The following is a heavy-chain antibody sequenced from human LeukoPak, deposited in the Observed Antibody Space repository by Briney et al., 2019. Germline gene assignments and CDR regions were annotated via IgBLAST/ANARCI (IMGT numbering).Heavy chain of an antibody. V-gene: IGHV3-43*01. J-gene: IGHJ4*02. CDR2: IRWEGGTT. D-gene: IGHD3-3*01. Sequence: PGGSLRLSCAASGFTFEEYSMQWVRRPPGKGLEWVAVIRWEGGTTYYADSVKGRFTISRDNSEKSVYLQMNSLRTEDTAFYYCGKDIEHYDFWNGYEYRGQGTLVTVSS. CDR1: GFTFEEYS. CDR3: GKDIEHYDFWNGYEY.